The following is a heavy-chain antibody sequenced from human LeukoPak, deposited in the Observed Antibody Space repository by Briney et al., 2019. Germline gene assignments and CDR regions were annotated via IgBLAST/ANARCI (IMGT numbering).Heavy chain of an antibody. CDR3: TTDLKVVSYVSRDLFDY. V-gene: IGHV3-15*01. D-gene: IGHD1-26*01. Sequence: GVSLRLSCAASGFTLSNAWMSWVRQAPATGLEWVGRIKSKTVGWTTDYPAPLKGRITILSDDSKNTLLLQMKSLKPDKTAGYYCTTDLKVVSYVSRDLFDYWSQGTLVTV. J-gene: IGHJ4*02. CDR1: GFTLSNAW. CDR2: IKSKTVGWTT.